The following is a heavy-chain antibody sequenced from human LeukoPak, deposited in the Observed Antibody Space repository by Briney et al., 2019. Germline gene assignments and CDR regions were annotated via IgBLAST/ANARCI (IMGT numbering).Heavy chain of an antibody. V-gene: IGHV3-21*01. D-gene: IGHD1-26*01. CDR2: ISSGSSYI. J-gene: IGHJ4*02. CDR3: ALGELLRPFDY. Sequence: GGSLRLSCVVSGFTFRSYSMNWVRQAPGKGLEWVSSISSGSSYIYYADSVKGRFTISRDNAKNSLYLQMNSLRAEDTAVYYCALGELLRPFDYWGQGTLVTVSS. CDR1: GFTFRSYS.